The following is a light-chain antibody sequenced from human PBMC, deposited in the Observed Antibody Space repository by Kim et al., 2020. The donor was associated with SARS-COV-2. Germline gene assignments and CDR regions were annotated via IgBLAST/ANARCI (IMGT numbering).Light chain of an antibody. J-gene: IGLJ3*02. Sequence: KTVTISCTRSRGSIASNYVQWYQQRPGSAPTTVISEDNQRPSGVPDRFSGSIDSSSNSASLTISGLKTEDEADYYCQSYDSSNQGVFGGGTKLTVL. V-gene: IGLV6-57*03. CDR3: QSYDSSNQGV. CDR2: EDN. CDR1: RGSIASNY.